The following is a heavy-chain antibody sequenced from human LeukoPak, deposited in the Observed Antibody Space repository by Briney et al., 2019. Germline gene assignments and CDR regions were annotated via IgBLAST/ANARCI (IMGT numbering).Heavy chain of an antibody. J-gene: IGHJ5*02. CDR1: GGSISSYY. Sequence: SETLSLTCTVSGGSISSYYWSWIRQPAGKGLEWIGRIYTSGSTNYNPSLNSRVTMSVDTSKNQFSLKLSSVTAADTAVYYCAREPYSSSWNNWFDPWGQGTLVTVSS. D-gene: IGHD6-13*01. CDR2: IYTSGST. CDR3: AREPYSSSWNNWFDP. V-gene: IGHV4-4*07.